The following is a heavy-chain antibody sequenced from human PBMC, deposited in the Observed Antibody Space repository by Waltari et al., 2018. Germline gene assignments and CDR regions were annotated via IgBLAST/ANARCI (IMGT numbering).Heavy chain of an antibody. CDR1: GGAIPTTNYY. J-gene: IGHJ4*02. CDR3: ASLLTGD. Sequence: QLQVQESGPGLVKPSETLSLTCTVSGGAIPTTNYYWGWIRQPPGKGLEWIGSIYYNGNTYYNPSLKSRVTISADTSKNQFSLNLNSVTAADTAVYYCASLLTGDWGQGVLVTVSS. V-gene: IGHV4-39*01. D-gene: IGHD3-9*01. CDR2: IYYNGNT.